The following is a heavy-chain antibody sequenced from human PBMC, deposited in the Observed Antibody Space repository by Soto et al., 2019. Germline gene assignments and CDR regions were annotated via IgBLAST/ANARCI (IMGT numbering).Heavy chain of an antibody. J-gene: IGHJ4*02. CDR3: AAGAYGDYQPSDY. CDR2: IVVGSGNT. D-gene: IGHD4-17*01. CDR1: GFTFTSSA. V-gene: IGHV1-58*01. Sequence: PSVKVSCKASGFTFTSSAVQWVRQARGQRLEWIGWIVVGSGNTNYAQKFQERVTITRDMSTSTAYMELSSLRSEDTAVYYCAAGAYGDYQPSDYWGQGTLVTVSS.